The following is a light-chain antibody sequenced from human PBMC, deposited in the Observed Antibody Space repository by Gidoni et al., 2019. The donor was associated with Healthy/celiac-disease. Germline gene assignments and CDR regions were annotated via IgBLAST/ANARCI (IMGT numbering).Light chain of an antibody. CDR3: QQYGSSPPSCT. Sequence: EIVLTQSPGTLSLSPGERATLSCRASQSVSSSYLAWYQQKPGQAPRLLICGASSRATGIPDRFSVSGSGTDFTLTISRLKPDDVAVYYCQQYGSSPPSCTFGQGTRLEIK. V-gene: IGKV3-20*01. J-gene: IGKJ5*01. CDR2: GAS. CDR1: QSVSSSY.